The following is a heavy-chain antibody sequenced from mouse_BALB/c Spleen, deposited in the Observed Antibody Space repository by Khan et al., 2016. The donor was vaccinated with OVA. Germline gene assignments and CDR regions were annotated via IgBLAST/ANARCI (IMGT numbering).Heavy chain of an antibody. CDR1: GYTFTSYV. V-gene: IGHV1S136*01. CDR2: IYPFNDDS. Sequence: VQLQQSGPELLKPGASVKMSCKASGYTFTSYVMHWVKQKPGQGLEWIGYIYPFNDDSKYSEKFKGKATLTSDTSSNTAYMELSSLTSEDSAVYYCARQGSTYTWLAYWGQGTLVTVSA. J-gene: IGHJ3*01. D-gene: IGHD1-1*01. CDR3: ARQGSTYTWLAY.